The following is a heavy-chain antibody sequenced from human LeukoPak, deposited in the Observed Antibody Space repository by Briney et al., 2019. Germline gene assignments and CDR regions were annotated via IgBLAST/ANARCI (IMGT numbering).Heavy chain of an antibody. Sequence: PSQTLSLTCTVSGGSISSSSFYWGWIRQPPGKGLEWIGNIYYSGNTFYSPSLKSRVTISVDTSKNQFSLILNSVTAADTAVYYCARLLPYCSSTTCSPGGPGWAAGWFDPWGQGTLVTVSS. CDR3: ARLLPYCSSTTCSPGGPGWAAGWFDP. J-gene: IGHJ5*02. D-gene: IGHD2-2*01. V-gene: IGHV4-39*01. CDR2: IYYSGNT. CDR1: GGSISSSSFY.